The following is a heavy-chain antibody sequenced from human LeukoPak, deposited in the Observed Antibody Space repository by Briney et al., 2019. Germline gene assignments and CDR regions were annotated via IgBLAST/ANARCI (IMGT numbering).Heavy chain of an antibody. CDR2: IIPIFGTA. Sequence: SVKVSCKASGYTFTGYFMHWVRQAPGQGLEWMGGIIPIFGTANYAQKFQGRVTITADESTSTAYMELSSLRSEDTAVYYCATSGYDSPFDYWGQGTLVTVSS. V-gene: IGHV1-69*13. CDR1: GYTFTGYF. D-gene: IGHD5-12*01. J-gene: IGHJ4*02. CDR3: ATSGYDSPFDY.